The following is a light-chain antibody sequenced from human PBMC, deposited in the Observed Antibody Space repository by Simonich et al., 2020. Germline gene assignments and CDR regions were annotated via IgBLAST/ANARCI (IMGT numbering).Light chain of an antibody. CDR2: WAS. CDR3: QQYYSTLLT. V-gene: IGKV4-1*01. J-gene: IGKJ4*01. CDR1: QRVLYSSNNKNY. Sequence: DIVMTQSPDSLAVSLGERATINCKSSQRVLYSSNNKNYLAWYQQKPGQPPKLLIYWASTRDSGVPDRFSGSGSGTDFTLTISSLQAEDVAVYYCQQYYSTLLTFGGGTKLEIK.